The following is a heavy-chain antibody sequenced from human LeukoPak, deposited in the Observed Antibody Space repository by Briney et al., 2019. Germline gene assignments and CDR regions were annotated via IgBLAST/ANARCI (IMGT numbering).Heavy chain of an antibody. V-gene: IGHV3-66*01. Sequence: GGSQRLSCAASGFTFSSYAMSWVRQAPGKGLEWVSVIYSGGSTYYADSVKARFTISRDNSKNTLYLQMNSLRAEDTAVYYCARATYYYDSSGYYIEYFQHWGQGTLVTVSS. D-gene: IGHD3-22*01. CDR2: IYSGGST. J-gene: IGHJ1*01. CDR3: ARATYYYDSSGYYIEYFQH. CDR1: GFTFSSYA.